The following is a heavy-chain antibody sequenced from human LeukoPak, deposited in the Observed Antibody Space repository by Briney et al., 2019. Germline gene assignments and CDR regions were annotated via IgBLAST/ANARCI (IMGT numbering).Heavy chain of an antibody. Sequence: GGSLRLSCAASGFTFSSYAMGWVRQAPGKGLEWVSTITNDGSTYYANSVKGRFTISRDNSKNTLYLQMNSLRAEDTAVYYCAKDLFRDSSHPEYFQHWGQGTLVTVSS. J-gene: IGHJ1*01. CDR1: GFTFSSYA. CDR3: AKDLFRDSSHPEYFQH. CDR2: ITNDGST. D-gene: IGHD3-22*01. V-gene: IGHV3-23*01.